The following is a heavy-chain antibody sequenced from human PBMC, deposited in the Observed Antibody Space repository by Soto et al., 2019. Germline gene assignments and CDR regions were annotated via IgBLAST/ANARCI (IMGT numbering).Heavy chain of an antibody. J-gene: IGHJ4*02. CDR3: TTDSYSGYDLGGDY. V-gene: IGHV3-15*01. CDR2: IKSKTDGGTT. D-gene: IGHD5-12*01. CDR1: GFTFSNAW. Sequence: GGSLRLSCAASGFTFSNAWMSWVRQAPGKGLEWVGRIKSKTDGGTTDYAAPVKGRFTISRDDSKNTLYLQMNSLKTEDTAVYYCTTDSYSGYDLGGDYWGQGTLVTVSS.